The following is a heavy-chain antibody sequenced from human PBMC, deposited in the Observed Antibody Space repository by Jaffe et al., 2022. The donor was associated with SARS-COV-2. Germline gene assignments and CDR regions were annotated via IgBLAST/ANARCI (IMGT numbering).Heavy chain of an antibody. J-gene: IGHJ3*02. D-gene: IGHD3-22*01. Sequence: QVQLQESGPGLVKPSQTLSLTCTVSGGSISSGSYYWSWIRQPAGKGLEWIGRIYTSGSTNYNPSLKSRVTISVDTSKNQFSLKLSSVTAADTAVYYCARVRARHYYDSSGYYGYAFDIWGQGTMVTVSS. CDR3: ARVRARHYYDSSGYYGYAFDI. CDR2: IYTSGST. V-gene: IGHV4-61*02. CDR1: GGSISSGSYY.